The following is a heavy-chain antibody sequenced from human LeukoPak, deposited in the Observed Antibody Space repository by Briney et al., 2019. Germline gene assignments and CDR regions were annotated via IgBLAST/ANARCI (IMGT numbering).Heavy chain of an antibody. V-gene: IGHV1-69*04. Sequence: ASVKVSCKASGGTFSSYAISWARQAPGQGLEWMGRIIPILGIANYAQKFQGRVTITADKSTSTAYMELSSLRSEDTAVYYCARSAYYYGSGSYFPLDYWGQGTLVTVSS. J-gene: IGHJ4*02. CDR3: ARSAYYYGSGSYFPLDY. D-gene: IGHD3-10*01. CDR1: GGTFSSYA. CDR2: IIPILGIA.